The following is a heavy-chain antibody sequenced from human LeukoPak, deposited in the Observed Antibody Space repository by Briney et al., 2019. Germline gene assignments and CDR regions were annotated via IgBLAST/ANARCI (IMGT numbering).Heavy chain of an antibody. CDR3: AKTRSYSSGWYVLDY. J-gene: IGHJ4*02. CDR2: ISYDGSNK. D-gene: IGHD6-19*01. V-gene: IGHV3-30*18. CDR1: GFTFSSYG. Sequence: GGSLRLSCAASGFTFSSYGMHWVRQAPGKGLEWVAVISYDGSNKYYADSVKGRFTISRGNSKNTLYLQMNSLRAEDTAVYYCAKTRSYSSGWYVLDYWGQGTLVTVSS.